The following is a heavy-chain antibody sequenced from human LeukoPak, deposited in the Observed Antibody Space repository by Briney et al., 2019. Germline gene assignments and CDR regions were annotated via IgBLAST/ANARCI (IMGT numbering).Heavy chain of an antibody. V-gene: IGHV3-15*01. CDR1: GFTFSNAW. J-gene: IGHJ4*02. Sequence: GGSLRHSCAASGFTFSNAWMTWVRQAPGKGLEWVGLIKDKSDGGTTEYAAPVKGRFTISRDDSKKTVYLQMNSLKTEDTAVYYCTIWTSHWGQGTLVTVSS. CDR2: IKDKSDGGTT. D-gene: IGHD3/OR15-3a*01. CDR3: TIWTSH.